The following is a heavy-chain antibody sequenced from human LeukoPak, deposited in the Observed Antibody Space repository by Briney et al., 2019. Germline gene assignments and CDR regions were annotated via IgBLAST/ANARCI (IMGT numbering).Heavy chain of an antibody. Sequence: GGSLRLSCAASGFTFSSYGMHWVRQAPRKGLEWVSVIWYDGSNKYYADSVKGRFNISRDNSKSTMYLQMNSLSAEDTAVYYCARDLLITDYYGDYYYYGMDVWGQGTTVTVSS. CDR1: GFTFSSYG. CDR2: IWYDGSNK. V-gene: IGHV3-33*01. D-gene: IGHD4-17*01. J-gene: IGHJ6*02. CDR3: ARDLLITDYYGDYYYYGMDV.